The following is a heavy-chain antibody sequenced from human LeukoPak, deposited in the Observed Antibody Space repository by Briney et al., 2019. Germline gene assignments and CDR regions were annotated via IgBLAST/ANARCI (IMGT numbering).Heavy chain of an antibody. CDR2: IHTTGNT. CDR3: ARVSYYYYMDV. Sequence: SQTLSPTCTVSGGSINSGNYYWTWIRQPAGKGLEWIGRIHTTGNTNYNPSLKSRVTISVDTSKNQFSLNLSSVTAADTAVYYCARVSYYYYMDVWGKGTTVTVSS. CDR1: GGSINSGNYY. V-gene: IGHV4-61*02. J-gene: IGHJ6*03.